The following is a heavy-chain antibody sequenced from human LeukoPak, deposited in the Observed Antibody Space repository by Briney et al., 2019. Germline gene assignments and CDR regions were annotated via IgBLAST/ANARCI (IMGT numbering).Heavy chain of an antibody. CDR2: INSAGDTT. CDR3: AKIGSVVVPAAVGGHY. V-gene: IGHV3-23*01. D-gene: IGHD2-15*01. J-gene: IGHJ4*02. CDR1: GFTFNSYA. Sequence: GSLRLSCAASGFTFNSYAMSWVRQAPGKGLGWVSTINSAGDTTYYADSVKGRFTISRDNSKNTLFLQMSGLRVEDTAIYYCAKIGSVVVPAAVGGHYWGQGTLVTVSS.